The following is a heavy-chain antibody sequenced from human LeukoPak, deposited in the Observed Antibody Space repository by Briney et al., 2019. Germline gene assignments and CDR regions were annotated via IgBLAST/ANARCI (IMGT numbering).Heavy chain of an antibody. CDR1: GFTFSSYG. V-gene: IGHV3-30*02. D-gene: IGHD6-6*01. J-gene: IGHJ5*02. Sequence: PGGSLRLSCAASGFTFSSYGMHWVRQAPGKGLEWVAFIRYDGSNKHYADSVKGRFTISRDNSKNTLYLQMNSLRAEDTAVYYCATYSSSSGWFDPWGQGTLVTVSS. CDR2: IRYDGSNK. CDR3: ATYSSSSGWFDP.